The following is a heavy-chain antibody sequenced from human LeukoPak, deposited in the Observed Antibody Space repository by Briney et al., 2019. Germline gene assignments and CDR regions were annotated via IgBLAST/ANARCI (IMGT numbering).Heavy chain of an antibody. CDR1: GYTFTSYG. V-gene: IGHV1-18*04. J-gene: IGHJ4*02. CDR3: ARGKKTMVRGVLYYFDY. D-gene: IGHD3-10*01. CDR2: ISAYNGNT. Sequence: ASVKVSCKASGYTFTSYGISWVRQAPGQGLEWMGWISAYNGNTNYAQKLQGRVTMTTDTSTSTAYMELRSLRSEDTAVYYCARGKKTMVRGVLYYFDYWGQGTLVTVSS.